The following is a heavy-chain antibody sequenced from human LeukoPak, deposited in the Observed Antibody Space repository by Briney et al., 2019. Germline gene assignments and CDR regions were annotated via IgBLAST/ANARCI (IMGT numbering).Heavy chain of an antibody. CDR1: GGSVSSGSYF. CDR2: ISYSGNS. J-gene: IGHJ2*01. V-gene: IGHV4-61*01. D-gene: IGHD2-15*01. CDR3: ARDGGGGNGSRWRYSDI. Sequence: PSETLSLTCTVSGGSVSSGSYFWTWIRQPPGKGLEWIGYISYSGNSNYNPSLKSRVTISVDTSKNQVSLKLTSVTAADTAVYYCARDGGGGNGSRWRYSDIWGRGTLVTVSS.